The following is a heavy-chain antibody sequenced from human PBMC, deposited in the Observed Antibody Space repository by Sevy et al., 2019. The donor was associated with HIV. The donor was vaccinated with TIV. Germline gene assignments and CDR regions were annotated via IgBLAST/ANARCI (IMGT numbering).Heavy chain of an antibody. CDR3: ARDTGTWEYYFDS. CDR2: ITGSSNTI. Sequence: GGSLRLSCVASGFTFSRHSMIWVRQAPGKGLEWISFITGSSNTIYYAESVKGRFTISRDNAKNSLYLQMSSLGHEDTAVYYCARDTGTWEYYFDSWGQGTLVTVSS. D-gene: IGHD1-26*01. CDR1: GFTFSRHS. J-gene: IGHJ4*02. V-gene: IGHV3-48*02.